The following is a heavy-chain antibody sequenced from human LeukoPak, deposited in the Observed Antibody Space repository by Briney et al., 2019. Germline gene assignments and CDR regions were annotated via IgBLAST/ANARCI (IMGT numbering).Heavy chain of an antibody. J-gene: IGHJ4*02. D-gene: IGHD3-22*01. CDR2: ITGSGGST. CDR3: ARRGYDYDSGGYYYFDY. CDR1: GLTFNNYD. V-gene: IGHV3-23*01. Sequence: GGSLRLYCAASGLTFNNYDMSWVRQAPGKGLEWVSSITGSGGSTYHADSVKGRFTISRDNSKNTLSLQMNSLRAEDTAVYYCARRGYDYDSGGYYYFDYWGQGTLVTVSS.